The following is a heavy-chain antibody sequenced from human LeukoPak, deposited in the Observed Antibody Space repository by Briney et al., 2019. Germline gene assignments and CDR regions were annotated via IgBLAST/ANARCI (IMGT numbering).Heavy chain of an antibody. CDR2: IYHSGST. J-gene: IGHJ5*02. Sequence: SETLSLTCAVSGGSISSGGYSWSWIRQPPGKGLEWIGYIYHSGSTYYNPSLKSRVTISVDRSKNQFSLKLSSVTAADTAVYYCATLDFGSSGYYYTKLNWFDPWGQGTLVTVSS. CDR1: GGSISSGGYS. V-gene: IGHV4-30-2*02. D-gene: IGHD3-22*01. CDR3: ATLDFGSSGYYYTKLNWFDP.